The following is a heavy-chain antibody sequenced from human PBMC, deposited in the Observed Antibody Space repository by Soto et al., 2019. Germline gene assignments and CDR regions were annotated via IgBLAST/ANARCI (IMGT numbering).Heavy chain of an antibody. V-gene: IGHV1-69*13. D-gene: IGHD3-22*01. J-gene: IGHJ3*02. CDR1: GGTFSSYA. Sequence: ASVKVSCKASGGTFSSYAISWVRQAPGQGLEWMGEIIPIFGTANYAQKFQGRVTITADESTSTAYMELSSLRSEDTAVYYCASGEFGITMIVVVRGEPRTIKRWAFDIWGQGTMVTVSS. CDR3: ASGEFGITMIVVVRGEPRTIKRWAFDI. CDR2: IIPIFGTA.